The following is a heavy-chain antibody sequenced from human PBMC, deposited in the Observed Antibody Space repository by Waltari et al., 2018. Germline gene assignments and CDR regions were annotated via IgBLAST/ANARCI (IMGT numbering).Heavy chain of an antibody. V-gene: IGHV1-2*02. Sequence: QVQLVQSGAEVKKPGASVKVSCKASGYTFTGYYMHWVRQAPGTGLEWRGWINPNSGGKNYAQKFQGRVTMTRDTSISTAYMELSSLRSEDTAVYYCARGGWLGEEYFQHWGQGTLVTVSS. D-gene: IGHD3-16*01. CDR2: INPNSGGK. CDR3: ARGGWLGEEYFQH. CDR1: GYTFTGYY. J-gene: IGHJ1*01.